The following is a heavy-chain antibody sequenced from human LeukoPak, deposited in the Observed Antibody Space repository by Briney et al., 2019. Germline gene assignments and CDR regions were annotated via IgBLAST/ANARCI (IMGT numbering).Heavy chain of an antibody. CDR2: IYPGDSDT. CDR3: ARPDDLWSGVDY. D-gene: IGHD3-3*01. CDR1: GSRFTTYW. Sequence: GASLKISFKGSGSRFTTYWIGWVRQMPGKGLEGMGIIYPGDSDTRYSPSFQGQVTISADKSISTAYLQWSSLKASDTAMYYCARPDDLWSGVDYWGQGTQVTVSS. V-gene: IGHV5-51*01. J-gene: IGHJ4*02.